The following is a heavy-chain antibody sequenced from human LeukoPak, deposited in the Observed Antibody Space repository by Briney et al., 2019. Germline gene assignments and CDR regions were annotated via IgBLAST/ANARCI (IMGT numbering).Heavy chain of an antibody. CDR2: IIPIFGTA. D-gene: IGHD3-9*01. J-gene: IGHJ4*02. CDR3: AREYYDILTGY. CDR1: GGTFSSYA. V-gene: IGHV1-69*13. Sequence: ASVKVSCKASGGTFSSYAISWVRQAPGQGLEWMGGIIPIFGTANYAQKFQGRVTITADESTSTAYMELSRLRSDDTAVYYCAREYYDILTGYWGQGTLVTVSS.